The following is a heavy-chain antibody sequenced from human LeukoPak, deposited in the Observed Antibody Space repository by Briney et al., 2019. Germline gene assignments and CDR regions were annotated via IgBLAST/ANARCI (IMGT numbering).Heavy chain of an antibody. V-gene: IGHV4-59*12. CDR1: GGSISSYY. CDR3: ARGYGDYDFGRDNWFDP. Sequence: KTSETLSLTCTVSGGSISSYYWSWIRQPPGKGLEWIGYIYYSGSTNYNPSLKSRVTISVDTSKNQFSLKLSSVTAADTAVYYCARGYGDYDFGRDNWFDPWGQGTLVTVSS. J-gene: IGHJ5*02. CDR2: IYYSGST. D-gene: IGHD4-17*01.